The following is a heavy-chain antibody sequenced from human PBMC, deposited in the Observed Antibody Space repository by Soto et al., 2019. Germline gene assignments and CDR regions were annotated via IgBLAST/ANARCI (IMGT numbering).Heavy chain of an antibody. Sequence: ASVKVSCKASGYTFTSYGISWVRQAPGQGLEWMGWISAYNGTANYAQKFQGRVTITADESTSTAYMELSSLRSEDTAVYYCARSQIYFCGGSCYSGRYYYYGMDVWGQGTTVTVSS. CDR2: ISAYNGTA. CDR1: GYTFTSYG. D-gene: IGHD2-15*01. J-gene: IGHJ6*02. V-gene: IGHV1-18*01. CDR3: ARSQIYFCGGSCYSGRYYYYGMDV.